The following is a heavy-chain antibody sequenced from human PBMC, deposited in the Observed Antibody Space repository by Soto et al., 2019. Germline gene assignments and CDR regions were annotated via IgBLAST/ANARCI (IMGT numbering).Heavy chain of an antibody. CDR1: GGSSSGYY. CDR3: ARADSRLRYFDWSDWRGSWFDP. V-gene: IGHV4-34*01. J-gene: IGHJ5*02. Sequence: SETLSLTCAVYGGSSSGYYWSWIRQPPGKGLEWIGEINHSGSTNYNPSLKSRVTISVDTSKNQFSLKLSSVTAADTAVYYWARADSRLRYFDWSDWRGSWFDPWGQGTLVTVSS. D-gene: IGHD3-9*01. CDR2: INHSGST.